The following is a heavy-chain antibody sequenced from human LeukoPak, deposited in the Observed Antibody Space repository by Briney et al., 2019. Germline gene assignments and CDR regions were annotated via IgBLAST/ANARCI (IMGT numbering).Heavy chain of an antibody. CDR2: INPNSGGT. V-gene: IGHV1-2*02. D-gene: IGHD3-9*01. J-gene: IGHJ3*02. CDR1: GYTFTGYY. CDR3: ARDTGLRLRYFDWLFKADAFDI. Sequence: GASVKVSCKASGYTFTGYYMHWVRQAPGQGLEWMGWINPNSGGTNYAQKFQGRVTMTRDTSISTAYMELSRLRSDDTAVYYCARDTGLRLRYFDWLFKADAFDIWGQGTMVTVSS.